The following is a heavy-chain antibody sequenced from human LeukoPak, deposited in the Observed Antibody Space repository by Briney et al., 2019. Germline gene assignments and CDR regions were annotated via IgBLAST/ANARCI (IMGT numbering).Heavy chain of an antibody. CDR2: ISSSSSYI. D-gene: IGHD2-21*01. CDR1: GFTFSSYS. J-gene: IGHJ4*02. CDR3: AIAYCGGDCYSHFDY. V-gene: IGHV3-21*01. Sequence: GGSLRLSCAASGFTFSSYSMNWVRQAPGKGLEWVSSISSSSSYIYYADSVKGRFTISRDNAKNSLYLQMNSLRAEDTAVYYCAIAYCGGDCYSHFDYWGQGTLVTVSS.